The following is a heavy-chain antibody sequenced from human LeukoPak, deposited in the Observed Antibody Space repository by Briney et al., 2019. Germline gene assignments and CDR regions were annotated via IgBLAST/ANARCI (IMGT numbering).Heavy chain of an antibody. J-gene: IGHJ4*02. D-gene: IGHD6-19*01. CDR2: ISYDGSNK. CDR3: AKDRPPYSSGWFFDC. CDR1: GFTFSSYG. V-gene: IGHV3-30*18. Sequence: PGRSLRLSCAASGFTFSSYGMHWVRQAPGKGLEWVAVISYDGSNKYYADSVKGRFTISRDNSKNPLYLQMNSLRAEDTAVYYCAKDRPPYSSGWFFDCWGQGTLVTVSS.